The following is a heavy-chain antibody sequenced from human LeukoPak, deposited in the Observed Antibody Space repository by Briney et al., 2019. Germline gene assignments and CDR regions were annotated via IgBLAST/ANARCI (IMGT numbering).Heavy chain of an antibody. J-gene: IGHJ3*02. V-gene: IGHV1-46*01. CDR1: GYTFTSYY. CDR3: ARGHCRSTSCPNHDAFDI. Sequence: GASVKVSCKASGYTFTSYYMHWVRQAPGQGLEWMGIINPSGGSTSYAQKFQGRVTMTRDTSTSTVYMELSSLRSEDTAVYYCARGHCRSTSCPNHDAFDIWGQGTMVTVSS. D-gene: IGHD2-2*01. CDR2: INPSGGST.